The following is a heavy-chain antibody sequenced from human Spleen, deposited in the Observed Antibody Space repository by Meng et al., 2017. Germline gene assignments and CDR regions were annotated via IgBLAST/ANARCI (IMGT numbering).Heavy chain of an antibody. CDR1: GFTFEDYA. J-gene: IGHJ4*02. D-gene: IGHD3-22*01. CDR2: ISSNGANI. Sequence: GGSLRLSCAASGFTFEDYAIHWVRQAPGRGLEWVSVISSNGANIGYAASVKGRFTISRDNAKNSAYLQMTSLRVEDTALYYCAKDLQDFDETSGYVDSWGPGTLVTVSS. CDR3: AKDLQDFDETSGYVDS. V-gene: IGHV3-9*01.